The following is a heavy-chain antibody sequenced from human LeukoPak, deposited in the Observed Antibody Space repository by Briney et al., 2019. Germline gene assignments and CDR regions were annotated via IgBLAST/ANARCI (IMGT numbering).Heavy chain of an antibody. J-gene: IGHJ3*02. Sequence: ASVKVSCKASGYTFTGYYMHWVRQAPGQGLEWMGWINPNSGGTNYAQKFQGRVTMTRDTSISTAYMELSRLRSDDAAVYYCARELEPPRDAFDIWGQGTMVTVSS. V-gene: IGHV1-2*02. CDR1: GYTFTGYY. CDR2: INPNSGGT. D-gene: IGHD1-1*01. CDR3: ARELEPPRDAFDI.